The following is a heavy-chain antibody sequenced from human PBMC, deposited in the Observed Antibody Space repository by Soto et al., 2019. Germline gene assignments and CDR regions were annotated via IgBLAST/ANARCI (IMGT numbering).Heavy chain of an antibody. D-gene: IGHD2-8*02. CDR3: ARDKITGLFDY. V-gene: IGHV4-31*03. Sequence: SETLSLTCTVPGGSISSGGYYWSWIRQHPGKGLEWIGYIYYSGSTYYNPSLKSRVTISVDTSKNQFSLKLSSVTAADTAVYYCARDKITGLFDYWGQGTLVTVSS. J-gene: IGHJ4*02. CDR2: IYYSGST. CDR1: GGSISSGGYY.